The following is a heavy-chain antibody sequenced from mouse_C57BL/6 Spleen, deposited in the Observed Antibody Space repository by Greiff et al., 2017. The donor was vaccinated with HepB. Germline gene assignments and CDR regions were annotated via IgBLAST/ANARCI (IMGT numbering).Heavy chain of an antibody. V-gene: IGHV1-15*01. Sequence: QVQLQQSGAELVRPGASVTLSCKASGYTFTDYEMHWVKQTPVHGLEWIGAIDPETGGTAYNQKFKGKAILTADKSSSTAYMELRSLTSEDSAVYYGTRGGLRREVFAYWGQGTLVTVSA. J-gene: IGHJ3*01. CDR1: GYTFTDYE. D-gene: IGHD2-4*01. CDR3: TRGGLRREVFAY. CDR2: IDPETGGT.